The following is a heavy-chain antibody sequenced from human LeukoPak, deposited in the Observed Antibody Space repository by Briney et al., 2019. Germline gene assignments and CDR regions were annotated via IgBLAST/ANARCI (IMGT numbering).Heavy chain of an antibody. J-gene: IGHJ4*02. D-gene: IGHD3-10*01. V-gene: IGHV3-11*04. Sequence: KPGGSLRLSCAASGFTFSDYYMSWIRQAPGKGLEWVSYISSSGSTIYYADSVKGRFTISEDNAKNSLYLHINSVRAEDTALYYCARVNRGNCYGSGSLHLPDYWGQGTLVTVFS. CDR3: ARVNRGNCYGSGSLHLPDY. CDR1: GFTFSDYY. CDR2: ISSSGSTI.